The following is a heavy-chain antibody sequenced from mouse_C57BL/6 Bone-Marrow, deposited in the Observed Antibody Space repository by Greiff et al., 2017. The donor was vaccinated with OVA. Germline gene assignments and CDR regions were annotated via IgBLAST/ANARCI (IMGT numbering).Heavy chain of an antibody. V-gene: IGHV1-5*01. CDR3: TIRFYYAMDY. Sequence: EVQLQQSGTVLARPGASVKMSCKTSGYTFTSYWMHWVKQRPGQGLEWIGAIYPGNSDTSYNQKFKGKAKLTAVTSASTAYMELSSLTNEDSAVYYCTIRFYYAMDYWGQGTSVTASS. CDR2: IYPGNSDT. D-gene: IGHD1-1*01. J-gene: IGHJ4*01. CDR1: GYTFTSYW.